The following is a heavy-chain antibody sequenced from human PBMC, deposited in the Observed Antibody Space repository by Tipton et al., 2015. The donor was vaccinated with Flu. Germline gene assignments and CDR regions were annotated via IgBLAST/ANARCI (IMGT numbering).Heavy chain of an antibody. Sequence: RSLRLSCMASGFTFSDYGMHWVRQAPGKGLEWVAVIWHTVRNKIYSDSVKGRFTISRDNSKNTLFLQMDSLRADDTAVYYCARGEFGYYDASGTPRADALDIWGQGTKVTVSS. CDR2: IWHTVRNK. CDR1: GFTFSDYG. CDR3: ARGEFGYYDASGTPRADALDI. J-gene: IGHJ3*02. V-gene: IGHV3-33*01. D-gene: IGHD3-22*01.